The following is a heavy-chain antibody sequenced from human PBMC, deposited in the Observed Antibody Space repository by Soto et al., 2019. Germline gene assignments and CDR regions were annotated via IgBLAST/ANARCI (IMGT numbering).Heavy chain of an antibody. Sequence: QITLKESGPTLVKPTQTLTLTCTFSGFSLSTSGVAVGWIRQPPGKALEWLALIYWDDDKRYSPSLKSRLTITRDTSKNQVVLRMTNMDPVDTATYYCAYARPKYSSGCYHYWGQGTLVTVSS. D-gene: IGHD6-19*01. V-gene: IGHV2-5*02. CDR3: AYARPKYSSGCYHY. CDR1: GFSLSTSGVA. J-gene: IGHJ4*02. CDR2: IYWDDDK.